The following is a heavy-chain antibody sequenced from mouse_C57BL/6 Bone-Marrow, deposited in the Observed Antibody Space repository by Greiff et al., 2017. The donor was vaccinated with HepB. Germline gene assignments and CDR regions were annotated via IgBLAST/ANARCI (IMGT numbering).Heavy chain of an antibody. D-gene: IGHD1-3*01. CDR1: GYTFTDYA. V-gene: IGHV1-67*01. CDR2: INTCCGDT. J-gene: IGHJ4*01. CDR3: ARSESGYFAMDY. Sequence: QVQLQQSGPELVRPGVSVKLSCKGSGYTFTDYAMHWVKQSHAQGLEWIGLINTCCGDTNYNKKFKDKATMTEDKSSSTAYMELARLTSEDSAVYYCARSESGYFAMDYWGQGTSVTAAS.